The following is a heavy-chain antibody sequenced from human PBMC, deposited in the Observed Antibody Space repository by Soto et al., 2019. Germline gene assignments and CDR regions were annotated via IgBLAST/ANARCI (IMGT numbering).Heavy chain of an antibody. CDR1: GLTFSSYG. V-gene: IGHV3-33*01. Sequence: GGSLRLSCAASGLTFSSYGMHWVRQAPGKGLEWVAVIWYDGSNKYYADSVKGRFTISRDNSKNTLYLQMNSLRAEDTAVYYCARVGQRGQSWSDYWGQGTLVTVSS. D-gene: IGHD6-13*01. CDR2: IWYDGSNK. CDR3: ARVGQRGQSWSDY. J-gene: IGHJ4*02.